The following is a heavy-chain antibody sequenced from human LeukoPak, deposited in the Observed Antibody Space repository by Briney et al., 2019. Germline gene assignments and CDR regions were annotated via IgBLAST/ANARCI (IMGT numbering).Heavy chain of an antibody. CDR2: ISNSGGST. V-gene: IGHV3-23*01. D-gene: IGHD3-22*01. Sequence: GGSLRLSCAASGFTFSSYAMSWVRQAPGKGLEWVSVISNSGGSTYYADSVKGRFTISRDNSKNTLHLQMNSLRAEDTAVYYCAKGDYYDSSGYSWYFGLWGRGTLVTVSS. CDR1: GFTFSSYA. CDR3: AKGDYYDSSGYSWYFGL. J-gene: IGHJ2*01.